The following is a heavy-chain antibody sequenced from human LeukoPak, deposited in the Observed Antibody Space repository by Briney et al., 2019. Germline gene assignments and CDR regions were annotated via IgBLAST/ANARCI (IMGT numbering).Heavy chain of an antibody. D-gene: IGHD4-11*01. CDR1: GFTFSSYG. CDR2: ISYDGSNK. V-gene: IGHV3-30*18. CDR3: AKDRGRNPQDYIKVNP. J-gene: IGHJ5*02. Sequence: GGSLRLSCAASGFTFSSYGMPWVRQAPGKGLEWVAVISYDGSNKYYADSVKGRFTISRDNSKNTLYLQMNSLRAEDTAVYYCAKDRGRNPQDYIKVNPWGQGTLVTVSS.